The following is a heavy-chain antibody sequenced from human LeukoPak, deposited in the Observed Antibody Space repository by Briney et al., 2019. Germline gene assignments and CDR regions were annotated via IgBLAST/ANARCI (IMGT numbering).Heavy chain of an antibody. CDR3: ARVDMATIGAFDY. V-gene: IGHV3-74*01. Sequence: GGSLRLSCEASGFTFSSYWMHWVRQAPGKGLVWFSRINSDGSSTSYADSVKGRFTISRDNAKNTLYLQMNSLRAEDTAVYYCARVDMATIGAFDYWGQGTLVTVSS. CDR2: INSDGSST. J-gene: IGHJ4*02. CDR1: GFTFSSYW. D-gene: IGHD5-24*01.